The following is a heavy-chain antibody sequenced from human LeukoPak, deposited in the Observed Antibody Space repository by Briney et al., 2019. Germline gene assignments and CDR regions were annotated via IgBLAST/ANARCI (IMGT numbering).Heavy chain of an antibody. V-gene: IGHV3-30*04. J-gene: IGHJ6*02. CDR1: GFTFSSYA. CDR3: ARDLYAAMVLDYYYYGMDV. CDR2: ISYDGSNK. Sequence: AGGSLRLSCAASGFTFSSYAMHWVRQAPGKGLERVAVISYDGSNKYYADSVKGRFTISRDNSKNTLYLQMNSLRAEDTAVYYCARDLYAAMVLDYYYYGMDVWGQGTTVTVSS. D-gene: IGHD5-18*01.